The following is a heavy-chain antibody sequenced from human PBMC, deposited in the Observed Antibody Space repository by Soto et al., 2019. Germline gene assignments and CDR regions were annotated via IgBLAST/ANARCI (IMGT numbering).Heavy chain of an antibody. Sequence: QVQLQESGPGLVKPSQTLSLTCIVSGCSISSGGYYWRWIRQHPGKGLEWIGDIYYSGSTYYNPSLKSRVTISVDTSKNQFSLKLSSVTAADTAVYYCARYSSGGYYFDYWGQGTLVTVSS. J-gene: IGHJ4*02. CDR3: ARYSSGGYYFDY. CDR2: IYYSGST. D-gene: IGHD6-19*01. CDR1: GCSISSGGYY. V-gene: IGHV4-31*03.